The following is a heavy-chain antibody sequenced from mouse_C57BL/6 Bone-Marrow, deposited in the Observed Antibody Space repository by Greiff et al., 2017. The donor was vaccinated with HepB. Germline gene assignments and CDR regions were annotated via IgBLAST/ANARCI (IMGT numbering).Heavy chain of an antibody. D-gene: IGHD4-1*01. J-gene: IGHJ1*03. CDR2: IYPGDGDT. CDR3: AREGWDRYFDV. V-gene: IGHV1-82*01. Sequence: QVQLQQSGPELVKPGASVKISCKASGYAFSSSWMNWVKQRPGKGLEWIGRIYPGDGDTNYNGKFKGKATLTADKSSSTAYMQLSSLTSEDSAVYFCAREGWDRYFDVWGTGTTVTVSS. CDR1: GYAFSSSW.